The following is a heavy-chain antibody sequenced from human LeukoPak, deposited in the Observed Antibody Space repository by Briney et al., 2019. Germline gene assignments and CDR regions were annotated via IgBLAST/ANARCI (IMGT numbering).Heavy chain of an antibody. CDR1: GGSFSGYY. D-gene: IGHD3-22*01. CDR3: HKYYYDSSGYYQLDY. CDR2: INHSGST. V-gene: IGHV4-34*01. J-gene: IGHJ4*02. Sequence: SETLSLTCAVYGGSFSGYYWSWIRQPPGKGLEWTGEINHSGSTNYNPFLKSRVTISVDTSKNQYSLKLSSVTAADTAVYYCHKYYYDSSGYYQLDYWAQGTLVTVSS.